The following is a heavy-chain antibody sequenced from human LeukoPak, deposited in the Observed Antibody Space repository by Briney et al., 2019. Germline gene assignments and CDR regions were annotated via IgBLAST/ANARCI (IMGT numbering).Heavy chain of an antibody. D-gene: IGHD3-22*01. CDR1: GYSFTSYW. J-gene: IGHJ5*02. CDR2: IYPGDSDT. Sequence: GESLQISCKGSGYSFTSYWIGWVRQMPGKGLAWMGIIYPGDSDTRYSPSFQGRVTISADKSISTAYLQWSSLKASDTAMYYCARSTSSQKSKYYYDSALNWFDPWGQGTLVTVSS. CDR3: ARSTSSQKSKYYYDSALNWFDP. V-gene: IGHV5-51*01.